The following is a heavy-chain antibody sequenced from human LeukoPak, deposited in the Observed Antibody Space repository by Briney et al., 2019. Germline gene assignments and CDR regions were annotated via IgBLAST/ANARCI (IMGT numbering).Heavy chain of an antibody. V-gene: IGHV3-21*01. Sequence: PGGSLRLSCAASGFSFRSYSMDWVRQAPGRGLEWVSSITGSSSYISYADSVKGRFTSSRDDAENSLFLQMNSLRPEDTAVYFCARDRLEGGETFDSWGQGTLVTVSS. CDR1: GFSFRSYS. CDR3: ARDRLEGGETFDS. D-gene: IGHD3-16*01. J-gene: IGHJ4*02. CDR2: ITGSSSYI.